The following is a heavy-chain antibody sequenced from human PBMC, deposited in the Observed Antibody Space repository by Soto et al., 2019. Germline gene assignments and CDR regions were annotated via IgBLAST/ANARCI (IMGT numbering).Heavy chain of an antibody. D-gene: IGHD1-26*01. CDR2: TSSRSQWYT. J-gene: IGHJ4*02. Sequence: QVQLQQSGPGLVKPSQTLSLTCAISGASVSSKSAAWNLIRQSPSRGLAWLGRTSSRSQWYTEYAVSVKSRININPDTSKNQFSRQLNAVTPEDTAVEYCARAGNEGAGDYWGQLTPVTVAS. CDR1: GASVSSKSAA. V-gene: IGHV6-1*01. CDR3: ARAGNEGAGDY.